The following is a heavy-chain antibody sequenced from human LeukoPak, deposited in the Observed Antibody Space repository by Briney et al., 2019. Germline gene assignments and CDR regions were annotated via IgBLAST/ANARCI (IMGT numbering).Heavy chain of an antibody. CDR2: ISSSSSYI. CDR3: ARGGGQRVFDI. V-gene: IGHV3-21*03. CDR1: GFTFSSYS. J-gene: IGHJ3*02. D-gene: IGHD4-23*01. Sequence: GGSLRLSCAASGFTFSSYSVNWVRQAPGKGLEWVSSISSSSSYIYYADSVKGRFTISRDNAKNSLYLQMNSLRAEDTAVYYCARGGGQRVFDIGGQGTMVTVS.